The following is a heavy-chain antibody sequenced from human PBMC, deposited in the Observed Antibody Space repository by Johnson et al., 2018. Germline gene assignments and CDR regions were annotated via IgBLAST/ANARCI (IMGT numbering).Heavy chain of an antibody. D-gene: IGHD4-17*01. CDR2: ISSISRTI. Sequence: VQLLESGGGLVQHGGSLRLSCEASGFTFSNCSMNWVRQAPGKGLEWVSYISSISRTIYYAASVKGRFTISRDNAKNSLYLQMNSLREEDTAVYYCARAPTTTVHDYYYGMDVWGQGTTVTVSS. CDR3: ARAPTTTVHDYYYGMDV. CDR1: GFTFSNCS. V-gene: IGHV3-48*02. J-gene: IGHJ6*02.